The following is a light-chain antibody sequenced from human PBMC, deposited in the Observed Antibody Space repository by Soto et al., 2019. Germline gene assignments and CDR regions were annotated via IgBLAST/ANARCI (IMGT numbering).Light chain of an antibody. CDR3: QQYNNWPKT. J-gene: IGKJ1*01. CDR2: GAS. CDR1: QSVSSN. V-gene: IGKV3-15*01. Sequence: EMVMTQSPATLSVSPGERATLSCRASQSVSSNLAWYQQKPGQAPRLLIYGASTRATGIPARFSGSGSGTEFTLTISSLQSEDFAVYYCQQYNNWPKTFGQGTKADIK.